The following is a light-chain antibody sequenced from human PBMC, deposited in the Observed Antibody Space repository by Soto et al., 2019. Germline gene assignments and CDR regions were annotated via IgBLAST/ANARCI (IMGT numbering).Light chain of an antibody. Sequence: DIQMTQSPSTLSASVGDRVTITCRASQSISSWLAWYQQKPGKAPKLLIYDASSLESGVPSGFSGSGSGTEFTLTISSLQPDDFATYYCQQYNSYSRTFGQGTKV. CDR1: QSISSW. CDR2: DAS. J-gene: IGKJ1*01. V-gene: IGKV1-5*01. CDR3: QQYNSYSRT.